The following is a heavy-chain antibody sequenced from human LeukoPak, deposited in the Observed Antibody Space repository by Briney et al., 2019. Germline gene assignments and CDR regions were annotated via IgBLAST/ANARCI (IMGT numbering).Heavy chain of an antibody. J-gene: IGHJ3*02. CDR3: WAQQLADRVAFDI. D-gene: IGHD6-13*01. CDR2: IYSGGST. Sequence: GGSLRLSCAASGFTVSSNYMSWVRQAPGKGLEGVSVIYSGGSTYYADSVKGRFTISRDNSKNTLYLQMNSLRAEDTAVYYCWAQQLADRVAFDIWGQGTMVTVSS. V-gene: IGHV3-53*01. CDR1: GFTVSSNY.